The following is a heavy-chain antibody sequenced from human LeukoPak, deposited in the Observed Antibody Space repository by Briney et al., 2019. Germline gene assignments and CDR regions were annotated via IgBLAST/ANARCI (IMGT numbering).Heavy chain of an antibody. V-gene: IGHV1-69*04. CDR1: GGTFSSYA. CDR2: IIPIFGIA. J-gene: IGHJ4*02. D-gene: IGHD2-15*01. Sequence: SVTVSCRASGGTFSSYAISWVRQAPGQGLEWMGRIIPIFGIANYAQKFQGRVTITAGKSTSTAYMGLSSLRSEDTAVYYCATYPGYCSGGSCCFDYWGQGTLVTVSS. CDR3: ATYPGYCSGGSCCFDY.